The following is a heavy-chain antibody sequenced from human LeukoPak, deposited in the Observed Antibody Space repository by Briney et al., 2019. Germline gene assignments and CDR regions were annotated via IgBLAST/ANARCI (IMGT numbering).Heavy chain of an antibody. CDR2: IKNDGSDK. D-gene: IGHD5-12*01. J-gene: IGHJ4*02. Sequence: GGSLRLSCEASGFSFSAAWMTWVRQAPGKGLEWVATIKNDGSDKYYVDSVKGRLTLSRDNAKNSVYLQMNSLRVEDTAVYYCVNLGYSDGGEGTLVTVSS. CDR3: VNLGYSD. V-gene: IGHV3-7*01. CDR1: GFSFSAAW.